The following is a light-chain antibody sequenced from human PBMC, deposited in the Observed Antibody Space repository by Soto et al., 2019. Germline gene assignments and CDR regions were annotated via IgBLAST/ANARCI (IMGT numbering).Light chain of an antibody. V-gene: IGKV1-39*01. J-gene: IGKJ1*01. CDR2: AAS. CDR1: QSISSY. CDR3: QKSHSHPPA. Sequence: DIQRTQSPSSLSASVGDRVTISWRASQSISSYLNWYQQRPGESPKLLIHAASSLQSGVTSRFSGSGSGTDFTLTISSLQPEDFASYYCQKSHSHPPAFGQGTKVDIK.